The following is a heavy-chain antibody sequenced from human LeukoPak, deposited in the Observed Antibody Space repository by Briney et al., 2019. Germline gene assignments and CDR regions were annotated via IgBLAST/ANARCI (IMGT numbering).Heavy chain of an antibody. Sequence: QSGGSLRLSCAGSGFTFSSYWMHWVRQAPGKGLVWVSRINSDGINTSYADSVKGRFTISRDNAKNTLNLQMSSLRAEDTAVYYCARDLGQYYGTSDNWFDPWGQGTLVTVSS. D-gene: IGHD3-10*01. CDR3: ARDLGQYYGTSDNWFDP. CDR2: INSDGINT. V-gene: IGHV3-74*01. CDR1: GFTFSSYW. J-gene: IGHJ5*02.